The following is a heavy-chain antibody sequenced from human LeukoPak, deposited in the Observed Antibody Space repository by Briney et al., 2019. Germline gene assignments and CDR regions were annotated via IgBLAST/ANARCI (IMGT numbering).Heavy chain of an antibody. J-gene: IGHJ6*03. Sequence: SVKVSCKASGGTFSSYAISWVRQAPGQGLEWMGGIIPIFGTANYAQKFQGRVTVTADESTSTAYMELSSLRSEDTAVYYCARTWYHDFWSGIRGDYYYYMGVWGKGTTVTVSS. CDR2: IIPIFGTA. CDR1: GGTFSSYA. D-gene: IGHD3-3*01. CDR3: ARTWYHDFWSGIRGDYYYYMGV. V-gene: IGHV1-69*13.